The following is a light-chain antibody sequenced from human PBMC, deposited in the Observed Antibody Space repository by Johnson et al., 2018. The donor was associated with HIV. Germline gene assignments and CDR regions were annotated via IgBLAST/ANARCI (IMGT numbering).Light chain of an antibody. CDR3: GTWDSILSALYV. J-gene: IGLJ1*01. Sequence: QSVLTQPPSVSAAPGQKVTISCSGSNSNIGNNYVSWYQQLPGTAPKLLIYENNKRPSGIPDRFSGSKSGTSATLGITGLQTGDEADYYCGTWDSILSALYVFGTGTKVTVL. CDR2: ENN. CDR1: NSNIGNNY. V-gene: IGLV1-51*02.